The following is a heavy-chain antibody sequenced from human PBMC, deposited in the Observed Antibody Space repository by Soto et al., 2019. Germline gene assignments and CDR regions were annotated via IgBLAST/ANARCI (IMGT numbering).Heavy chain of an antibody. CDR3: ARYGSGSSVWFDP. D-gene: IGHD3-10*01. V-gene: IGHV4-59*01. Sequence: QVQLQESGPGLVKPSETLSLTCTVSGGSMSSYYWSWIRQPPGKGLEWIGYIYYSGSTIYNPSLKSGVTISVDTSKNLFSLKLISATAADTAVYYFARYGSGSSVWFDPWGQGTLVTVSS. CDR1: GGSMSSYY. J-gene: IGHJ5*02. CDR2: IYYSGST.